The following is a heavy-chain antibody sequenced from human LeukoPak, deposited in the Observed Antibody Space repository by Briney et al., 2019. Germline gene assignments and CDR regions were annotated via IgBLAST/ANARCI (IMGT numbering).Heavy chain of an antibody. D-gene: IGHD3-10*01. CDR1: GLTVNDNF. J-gene: IGHJ4*02. CDR3: ARVDHHGSGSCFGY. Sequence: GGSLRLSCAASGLTVNDNFMSWVRQAPGKGLEWVSVIYRDGRTFYADSVKGRFTISRDNSKNTLYLQMNTLRAEDTAVYYCARVDHHGSGSCFGYWGQGTPLTVSS. CDR2: IYRDGRT. V-gene: IGHV3-53*01.